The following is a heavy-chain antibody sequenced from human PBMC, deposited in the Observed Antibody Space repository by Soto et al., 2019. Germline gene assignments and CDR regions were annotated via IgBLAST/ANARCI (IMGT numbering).Heavy chain of an antibody. Sequence: SETLSLTWTVSCGSISSYYWSWIRQPPGKGLEWIGYIYYSGSTNYNPSLKSRVTISVDTSKNQFSLKLSSVTAADTAVYYCARRPTRGVAGAFDIWRKGTMVTVSS. CDR2: IYYSGST. J-gene: IGHJ3*02. CDR3: ARRPTRGVAGAFDI. V-gene: IGHV4-59*08. D-gene: IGHD2-15*01. CDR1: CGSISSYY.